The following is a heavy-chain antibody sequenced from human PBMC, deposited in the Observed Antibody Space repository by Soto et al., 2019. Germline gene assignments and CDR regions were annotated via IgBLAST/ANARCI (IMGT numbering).Heavy chain of an antibody. V-gene: IGHV4-34*01. CDR3: ARGLSRCFGELVYWFDP. Sequence: QVQLQQWGAGLLKPSETLSLTCAVYGGSFSGYYWSWIRQPPGKGLEWIGEINHSGSTNYNPSLKSRVTISVDTFKNQLALKLSSVTAADTAVYYCARGLSRCFGELVYWFDPWGQGTLVTVSS. CDR2: INHSGST. J-gene: IGHJ5*02. CDR1: GGSFSGYY. D-gene: IGHD3-10*01.